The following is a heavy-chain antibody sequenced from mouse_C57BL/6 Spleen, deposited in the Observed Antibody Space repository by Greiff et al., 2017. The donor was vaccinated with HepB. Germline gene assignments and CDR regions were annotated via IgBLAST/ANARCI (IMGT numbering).Heavy chain of an antibody. CDR1: GYTFTSYW. D-gene: IGHD1-1*01. V-gene: IGHV1-52*01. Sequence: VQLQQPGAELVRPGSSVKLSCKASGYTFTSYWMHWVKQRPIQGLEWIGNIDPSDSETHYNQKFKDKATLTVDKSSSTAYMQLSSLTSEDSAVYYCARGGYGSSYVGYWGQGTTLTVSS. J-gene: IGHJ2*01. CDR2: IDPSDSET. CDR3: ARGGYGSSYVGY.